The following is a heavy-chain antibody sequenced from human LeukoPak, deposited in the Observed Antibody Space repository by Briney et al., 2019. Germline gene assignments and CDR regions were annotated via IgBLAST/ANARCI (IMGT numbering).Heavy chain of an antibody. CDR1: GFAFSDYY. V-gene: IGHV3-11*05. CDR3: VRDVTWRSGSLDS. CDR2: ISGSGSFT. J-gene: IGHJ4*02. D-gene: IGHD1-26*01. Sequence: GGSLRLSCAASGFAFSDYYMIWIRQAPGKGLEWLSYISGSGSFTNFADSVKGRFSVSRDNANDSMYLQMNSLRVEDTAIYYCVRDVTWRSGSLDSWGQGTMVTVSS.